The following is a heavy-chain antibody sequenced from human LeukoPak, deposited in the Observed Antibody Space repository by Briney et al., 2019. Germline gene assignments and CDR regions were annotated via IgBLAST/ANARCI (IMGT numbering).Heavy chain of an antibody. Sequence: GGSLRLSCAGSGFTFRSYAMNWVRQAPGKGLEWVSIISGSGTSTDYADSVKGRLTISRDNAKNSLYLQMNSLRAEDTAVYYCARGGSSSWYFRVDYWGQGTLVTVSS. D-gene: IGHD6-13*01. CDR3: ARGGSSSWYFRVDY. V-gene: IGHV3-21*01. J-gene: IGHJ4*02. CDR1: GFTFRSYA. CDR2: ISGSGTST.